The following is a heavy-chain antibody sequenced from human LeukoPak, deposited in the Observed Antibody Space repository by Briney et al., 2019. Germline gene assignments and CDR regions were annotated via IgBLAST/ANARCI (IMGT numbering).Heavy chain of an antibody. CDR1: VGTFSSYA. D-gene: IGHD6-19*01. V-gene: IGHV1-69*13. CDR3: ARRRGSGSYSRWFDP. J-gene: IGHJ5*02. Sequence: ASVKVSCKASVGTFSSYAISWGRQAPGQGVEWMGGIIPIFGTANSAQKFQGRVTISADESTSTAYMDLSSLRSEDKTVYYCARRRGSGSYSRWFDPWGQGTLVTVST. CDR2: IIPIFGTA.